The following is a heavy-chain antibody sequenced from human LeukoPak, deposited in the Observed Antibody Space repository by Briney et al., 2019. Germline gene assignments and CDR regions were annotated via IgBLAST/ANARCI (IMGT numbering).Heavy chain of an antibody. CDR1: GYIFTTYS. Sequence: ASVKVSCRTSGYIFTTYSIHWVQQAPGQGLEWMGIINPKGDITTYAQRFQDRVSMTSHSSTPTVYRELSGLSSDDTAIYYCARKWSSRDWFDPWGQGTLLTVSS. D-gene: IGHD2-8*01. CDR2: INPKGDIT. J-gene: IGHJ5*02. V-gene: IGHV1-46*01. CDR3: ARKWSSRDWFDP.